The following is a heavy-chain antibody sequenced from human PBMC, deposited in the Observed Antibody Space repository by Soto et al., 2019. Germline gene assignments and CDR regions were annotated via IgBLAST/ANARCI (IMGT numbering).Heavy chain of an antibody. CDR2: IIPIFGTA. CDR3: AREGYYDFWSGYSHNWFDP. CDR1: VGTFSSYA. D-gene: IGHD3-3*01. J-gene: IGHJ5*02. Sequence: SVTVSCKASVGTFSSYAISWVRQAPGQGLEWMGGIIPIFGTANYAQKFQGRVTITADESTSTAYMELSSLRSEDTAVYYCAREGYYDFWSGYSHNWFDPWGQGTLVTSPQ. V-gene: IGHV1-69*13.